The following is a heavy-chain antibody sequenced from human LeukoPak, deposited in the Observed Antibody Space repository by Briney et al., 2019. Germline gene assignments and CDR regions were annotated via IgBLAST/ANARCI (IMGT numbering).Heavy chain of an antibody. CDR2: IRSKANSYAT. D-gene: IGHD4-17*01. V-gene: IGHV3-73*01. Sequence: GGSLRLSCAASGFTFSGSAMHWVRQASGKGLEWVGRIRSKANSYATTYAASVKGRFTISRDDSKNTAYLQMNSLKTEDTAVYYCTSGLSVLRSNNTPVDYWGQGTLVTVSS. J-gene: IGHJ4*02. CDR1: GFTFSGSA. CDR3: TSGLSVLRSNNTPVDY.